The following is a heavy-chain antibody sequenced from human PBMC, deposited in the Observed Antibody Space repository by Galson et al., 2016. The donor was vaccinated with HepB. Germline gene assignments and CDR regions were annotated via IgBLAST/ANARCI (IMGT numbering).Heavy chain of an antibody. Sequence: SLRLSCAASGFTFSSYGMHWVRQAPGKGLEWVAADSVHGGRKFYADAVKGRFTISRDSANNMLFLQMSGLRDDDTAVYYCAKRHEYCPPVGCSVDYWGQGTLVSVSS. J-gene: IGHJ4*02. CDR2: DSVHGGRK. CDR3: AKRHEYCPPVGCSVDY. D-gene: IGHD3-10*02. CDR1: GFTFSSYG. V-gene: IGHV3-30*18.